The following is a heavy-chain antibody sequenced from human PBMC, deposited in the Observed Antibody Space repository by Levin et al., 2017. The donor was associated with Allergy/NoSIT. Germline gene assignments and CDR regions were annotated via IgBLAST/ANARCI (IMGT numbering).Heavy chain of an antibody. CDR3: ARHSPSRLYYRQTKFDP. CDR2: MDYRGTT. Sequence: SETLSLTCTVSGDSISSGTHYWGWIRQPPGKGLEWIGSMDYRGTTYYNLSLKSRVTISVDTSRSQFSLRLISVTAADTAVYYCARHSPSRLYYRQTKFDPWGQGTLVTVSS. D-gene: IGHD3-10*01. J-gene: IGHJ5*02. CDR1: GDSISSGTHY. V-gene: IGHV4-39*01.